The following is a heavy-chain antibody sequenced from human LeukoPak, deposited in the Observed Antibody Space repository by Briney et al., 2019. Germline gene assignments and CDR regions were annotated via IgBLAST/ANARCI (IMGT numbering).Heavy chain of an antibody. Sequence: ASVKVSCKASGYTFTGYYMHWVRQAPGQGLEWMGWINPNSGGTNYAQKFQGRVTTTRDTSISTAYMELSRLRSDDTAVYYCARSIVVVPAPYYWGQGTLVTVSS. D-gene: IGHD2-2*01. CDR3: ARSIVVVPAPYY. CDR2: INPNSGGT. J-gene: IGHJ4*02. V-gene: IGHV1-2*02. CDR1: GYTFTGYY.